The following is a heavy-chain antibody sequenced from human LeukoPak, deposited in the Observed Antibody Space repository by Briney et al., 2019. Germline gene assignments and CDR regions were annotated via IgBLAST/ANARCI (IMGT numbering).Heavy chain of an antibody. CDR3: ARVGRSGGVFDS. V-gene: IGHV3-11*04. J-gene: IGHJ4*02. Sequence: GGSLRLSCAASAFIFNNYYMSWIRQAPEKGLECVSYISNSGSTMFYADSVKGRFTISRDNAKNSLYLQMDSLRAEDTAVYYCARVGRSGGVFDSWRQGTLVTVSS. CDR1: AFIFNNYY. D-gene: IGHD3-10*01. CDR2: ISNSGSTM.